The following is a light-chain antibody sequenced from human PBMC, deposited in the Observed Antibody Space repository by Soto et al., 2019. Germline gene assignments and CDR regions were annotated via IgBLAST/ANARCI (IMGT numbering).Light chain of an antibody. J-gene: IGKJ2*01. Sequence: EIVLTQSPGTLSLSPGGRATLSCRASQSVSSSYLAWYQQKPGQAPRLLIYGASSRATGIPDRFSGSGSGTDFTLTISRLEPEDFALYSCQQYGSSPRTFSQGTKLEIK. CDR3: QQYGSSPRT. CDR2: GAS. CDR1: QSVSSSY. V-gene: IGKV3-20*01.